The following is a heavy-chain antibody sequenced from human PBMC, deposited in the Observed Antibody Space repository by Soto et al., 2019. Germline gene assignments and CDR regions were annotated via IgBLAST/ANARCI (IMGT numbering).Heavy chain of an antibody. J-gene: IGHJ6*02. CDR3: ARGDPLLWFGEKVYYGMDV. D-gene: IGHD3-10*01. V-gene: IGHV4-59*01. CDR2: IDYSGST. CDR1: GGSISSYY. Sequence: QVQLQESGPGLVKPSETLSLTCTVSGGSISSYYWSWIRQPPGKGLEWIGYIDYSGSTNYNPSLRSRVTIAVDTSKTQFSLTLSSVTAADTAVYYCARGDPLLWFGEKVYYGMDVWGQGTTVTVSS.